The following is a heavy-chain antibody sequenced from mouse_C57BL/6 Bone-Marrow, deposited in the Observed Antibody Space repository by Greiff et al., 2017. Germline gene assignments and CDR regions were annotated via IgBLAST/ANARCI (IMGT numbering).Heavy chain of an antibody. V-gene: IGHV5-12*01. J-gene: IGHJ2*01. CDR3: ARHSSNYPYYFDY. D-gene: IGHD2-5*01. CDR1: GFTFSDYY. CDR2: ISNGGGST. Sequence: EVKVVESGGGLVQPGGSLKLSCAASGFTFSDYYMYWVRQTPEKRLEWVAYISNGGGSTYYPDTVKGRFTISRDNAKNTLYLQMSRLKSEDTAMYYCARHSSNYPYYFDYWGQGTTLTVSS.